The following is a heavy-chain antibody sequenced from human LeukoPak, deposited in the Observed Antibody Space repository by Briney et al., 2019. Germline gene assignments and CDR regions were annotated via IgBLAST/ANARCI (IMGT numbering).Heavy chain of an antibody. CDR2: IYPGDSDT. J-gene: IGHJ3*02. Sequence: PGESLKISCKGSGYSFTSYWIGWVRQMPGKGLEWMGIIYPGDSDTRDSPSFQGQVTSSADKSISTAYLQWSSLKASDTAMYYCARHRITMATRSAFDIWGQGTMVTVSS. D-gene: IGHD3-10*01. V-gene: IGHV5-51*01. CDR1: GYSFTSYW. CDR3: ARHRITMATRSAFDI.